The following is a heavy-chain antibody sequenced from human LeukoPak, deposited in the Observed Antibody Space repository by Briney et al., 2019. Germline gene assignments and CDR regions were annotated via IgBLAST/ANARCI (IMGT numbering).Heavy chain of an antibody. D-gene: IGHD3-10*01. J-gene: IGHJ6*02. Sequence: GSLRLSCAASGFIFTSYAMSWVRQAPGKGLEWVAVIWYDGSNKYYADSVKGRFTISRDNSKNTLYLQMNSLRAEDTAIYYCARVSGNIQIWPQPFGDGMDVWGQGTTVTVSS. CDR2: IWYDGSNK. CDR1: GFIFTSYA. V-gene: IGHV3-33*08. CDR3: ARVSGNIQIWPQPFGDGMDV.